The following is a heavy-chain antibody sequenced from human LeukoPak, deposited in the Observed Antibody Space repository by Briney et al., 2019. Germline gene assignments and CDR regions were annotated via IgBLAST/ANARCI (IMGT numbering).Heavy chain of an antibody. Sequence: GGSLRLSCAASGLTFSDYYMTWLRQAPGKGLEWVAYISSSGSTIYSADSVKGRFTVSRDNAKNSLFLHMNSLRAEDTAIYYCAIQITMIVVVPYFDYWGQGTLVTVSS. D-gene: IGHD3-22*01. V-gene: IGHV3-11*04. J-gene: IGHJ4*02. CDR2: ISSSGSTI. CDR1: GLTFSDYY. CDR3: AIQITMIVVVPYFDY.